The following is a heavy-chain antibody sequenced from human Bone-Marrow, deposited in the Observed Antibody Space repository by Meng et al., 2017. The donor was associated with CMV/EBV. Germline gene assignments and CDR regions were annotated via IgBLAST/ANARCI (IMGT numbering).Heavy chain of an antibody. D-gene: IGHD3-3*01. CDR1: GFTFSSYE. Sequence: GESLKISCAASGFTFSSYEMNWVRQAPGKGLEWVSSISSSSSYIYYADSVKGRFTISRDNAKNSLYLQMNSLRAEDTAVYYCARESEHYDFWSGYPVYFDYWGQGTLVTGSS. CDR2: ISSSSSYI. V-gene: IGHV3-21*01. J-gene: IGHJ4*02. CDR3: ARESEHYDFWSGYPVYFDY.